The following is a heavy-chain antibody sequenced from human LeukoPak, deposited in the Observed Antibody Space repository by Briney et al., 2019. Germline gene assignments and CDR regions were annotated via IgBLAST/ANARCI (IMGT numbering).Heavy chain of an antibody. CDR1: AFGFSRFA. J-gene: IGHJ4*02. CDR2: ISGSGSTT. Sequence: GGSLRLSCAASAFGFSRFAMSWVRQAPGKGLEWVSTISGSGSTTYYADSVRGRFITTRDNHKRTLYLQMNTLRAEDTAVYYCAQDPIGSFSHYFFESWGQGPLVTVSS. V-gene: IGHV3-23*01. CDR3: AQDPIGSFSHYFFES. D-gene: IGHD2-15*01.